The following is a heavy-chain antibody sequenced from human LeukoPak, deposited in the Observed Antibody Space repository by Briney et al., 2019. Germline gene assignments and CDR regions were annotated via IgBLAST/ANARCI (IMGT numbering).Heavy chain of an antibody. CDR2: ISGSGDST. CDR1: GFTFDSYD. CDR3: VKRAASTHDH. D-gene: IGHD6-13*01. Sequence: PGESLRLSCEVSGFTFDSYDMSWVRQAPGKGLEWVSGISGSGDSTYYADSVEGRFTISRDNPKNTLYLQMNSLTAEDRAVYYCVKRAASTHDHWGQGTLVTVSS. V-gene: IGHV3-23*01. J-gene: IGHJ4*02.